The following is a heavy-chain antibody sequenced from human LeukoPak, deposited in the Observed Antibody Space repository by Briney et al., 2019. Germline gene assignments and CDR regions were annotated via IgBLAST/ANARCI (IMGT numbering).Heavy chain of an antibody. J-gene: IGHJ6*02. CDR2: MNPNSGNT. CDR1: GGTFSSYA. D-gene: IGHD4-17*01. CDR3: ARAARVTTYYYYGMDV. Sequence: GASVKVSCKASGGTFSSYAISWVRQATGQGLEWMGWMNPNSGNTGYAQKFQGRVTMTRNTSISTAYMELSSLRSEDTAVYYCARAARVTTYYYYGMDVWGQGTTVTVSS. V-gene: IGHV1-8*02.